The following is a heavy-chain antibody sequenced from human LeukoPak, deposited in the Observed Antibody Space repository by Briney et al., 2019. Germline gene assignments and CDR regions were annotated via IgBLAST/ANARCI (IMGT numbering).Heavy chain of an antibody. J-gene: IGHJ4*02. CDR3: AGSGSHDSSGYKEYYFDY. D-gene: IGHD3-22*01. CDR2: LYHSGST. CDR1: GYSINSDYY. V-gene: IGHV4-38-2*02. Sequence: SETLSLTCTVSGYSINSDYYWGWIRQPPGKGLEWIGILYHSGSTYYNSSLKSRVTISVDTSKNQFSLKLSSVTAADTAVYYCAGSGSHDSSGYKEYYFDYWGQGTLVTVSS.